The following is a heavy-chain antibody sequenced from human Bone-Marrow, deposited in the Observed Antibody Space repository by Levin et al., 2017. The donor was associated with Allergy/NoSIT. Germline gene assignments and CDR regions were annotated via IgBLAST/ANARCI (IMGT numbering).Heavy chain of an antibody. Sequence: GGSLRLSCAASGFTFSDYYMGWIRQAPGKGLEWVSYILNSGPTINYADSVKGRFTISRDNAKNSLYLHMISLLAADTAMYYCASRPQIPQPDYWGQGTLVTVSS. D-gene: IGHD1-14*01. J-gene: IGHJ1*01. CDR1: GFTFSDYY. CDR2: ILNSGPTI. CDR3: ASRPQIPQPDY. V-gene: IGHV3-11*01.